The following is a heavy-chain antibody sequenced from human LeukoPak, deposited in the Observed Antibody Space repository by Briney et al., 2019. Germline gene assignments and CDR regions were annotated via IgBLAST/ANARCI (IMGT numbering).Heavy chain of an antibody. J-gene: IGHJ4*02. D-gene: IGHD1-26*01. V-gene: IGHV4-30-2*01. Sequence: PSETLSLTCTVSGGSISSGGYYWSWIRQPPGKGLEWIGYIYHSGSTYYNPSLKSRVTISVDRSKNQFSLKLSSVTAADTAVYYCARASYQDYWGQGTLVTVSS. CDR3: ARASYQDY. CDR2: IYHSGST. CDR1: GGSISSGGYY.